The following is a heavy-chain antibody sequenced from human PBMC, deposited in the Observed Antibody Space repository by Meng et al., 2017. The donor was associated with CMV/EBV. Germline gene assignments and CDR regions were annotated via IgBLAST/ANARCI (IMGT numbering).Heavy chain of an antibody. CDR2: INPSGGST. V-gene: IGHV1-46*01. Sequence: ASVKVSCKGSGYTFTSYYMHWVRQAPGQGLEWMGIINPSGGSTSYAQKFQGRVTMTRDTSTSTVYMELSSLRSEDTAVYYCARDRIVVVPGMDVWGQGTTVTVSS. D-gene: IGHD2-2*01. CDR1: GYTFTSYY. J-gene: IGHJ6*02. CDR3: ARDRIVVVPGMDV.